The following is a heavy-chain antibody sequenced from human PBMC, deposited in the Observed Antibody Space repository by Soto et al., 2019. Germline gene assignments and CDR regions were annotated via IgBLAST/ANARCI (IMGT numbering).Heavy chain of an antibody. Sequence: QVQLVESGGGVVQPGRSLRLSCAASGFTFSSYAMYWVRQAPGKGLEWVAVISYDGNNKYYADSVKGRFTISRDNSKNTLYLQMNSVRAEDMAVYYCARAGCDXXXXYXLXGLXYGMDVWGQGTTVTVSS. V-gene: IGHV3-30-3*01. CDR1: GFTFSSYA. CDR3: ARAGCDXXXXYXLXGLXYGMDV. CDR2: ISYDGNNK. D-gene: IGHD2-15*01. J-gene: IGHJ6*02.